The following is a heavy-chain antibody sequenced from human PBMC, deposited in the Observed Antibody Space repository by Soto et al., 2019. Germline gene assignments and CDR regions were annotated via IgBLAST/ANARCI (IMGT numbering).Heavy chain of an antibody. Sequence: PGGSLRLSCAASGLTLSSAWVIWVRQAPGKGLEGVGRIKSKTNGGTTDYPAPVKGRFTISRDDSKNMLYLQMDSLKTEDTAVYYCAPRHPLAPSVAGTQVLGGQGTLVTVSS. V-gene: IGHV3-15*01. J-gene: IGHJ4*02. D-gene: IGHD6-19*01. CDR1: GLTLSSAW. CDR2: IKSKTNGGTT. CDR3: APRHPLAPSVAGTQVL.